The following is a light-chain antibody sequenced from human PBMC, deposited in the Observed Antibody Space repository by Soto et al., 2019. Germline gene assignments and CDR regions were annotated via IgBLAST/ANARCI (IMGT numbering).Light chain of an antibody. CDR1: QSVSTR. Sequence: DIQITQSPSSLSASVGCRVTIICLASQSVSTRLAWYQQKPGKAPKLLIYAASSLQSGVPSRFSGSGSGTDFTLTISSLQPEDFATYYCQQSYSTPRTFGQGTRLEIK. CDR3: QQSYSTPRT. V-gene: IGKV1-39*01. CDR2: AAS. J-gene: IGKJ5*01.